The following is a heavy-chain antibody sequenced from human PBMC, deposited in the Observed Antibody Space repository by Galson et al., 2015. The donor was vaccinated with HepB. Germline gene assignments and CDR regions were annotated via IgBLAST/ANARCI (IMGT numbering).Heavy chain of an antibody. Sequence: QPGAELTKPGESLKISCKGARYSFTRFWVGWVRQMPGKGMEWMGIIYPGDSDTRYSPSFEGQVTISADKSIYTAYLQWSSLKASDTAIYYCAGKYFGSGYDAVDVWGQGTVVTVSS. CDR3: AGKYFGSGYDAVDV. CDR1: RYSFTRFW. V-gene: IGHV5-51*03. J-gene: IGHJ3*01. CDR2: IYPGDSDT. D-gene: IGHD3-10*01.